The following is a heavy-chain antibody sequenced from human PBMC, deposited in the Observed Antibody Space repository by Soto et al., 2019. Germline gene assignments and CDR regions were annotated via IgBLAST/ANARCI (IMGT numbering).Heavy chain of an antibody. Sequence: SETLSLTCAVYGGSFSGYYWSWIRQPPGKGLEWIGEINHSGSTNYNPSLKSRVTISVDTSKNQFSLKLSSVTAANTAVYYCARGTRNYDFWSGYYGHYYYYYMDVWGKGTTVTVSS. J-gene: IGHJ6*03. CDR1: GGSFSGYY. V-gene: IGHV4-34*01. CDR2: INHSGST. CDR3: ARGTRNYDFWSGYYGHYYYYYMDV. D-gene: IGHD3-3*01.